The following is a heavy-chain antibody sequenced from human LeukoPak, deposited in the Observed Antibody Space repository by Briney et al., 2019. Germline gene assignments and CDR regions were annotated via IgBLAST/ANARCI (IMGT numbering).Heavy chain of an antibody. CDR3: ARVPYYYGSGSYSRGFDYYYMDV. CDR1: GGTFSSYA. Sequence: SVKVSCKASGGTFSSYAISWVRQAPGQGLKWMGGIIPIFGTANYAQKFQGRVTITADKSTSTAYMELSSLRSEDTAVYYCARVPYYYGSGSYSRGFDYYYMDVWGKGTTVTVSS. J-gene: IGHJ6*03. D-gene: IGHD3-10*01. V-gene: IGHV1-69*06. CDR2: IIPIFGTA.